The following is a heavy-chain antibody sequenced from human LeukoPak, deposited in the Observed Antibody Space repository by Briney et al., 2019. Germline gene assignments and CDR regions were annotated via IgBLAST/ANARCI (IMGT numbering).Heavy chain of an antibody. CDR2: IYYSGTPT. J-gene: IGHJ5*02. D-gene: IGHD6-6*01. CDR3: ARGDSSSPNWFDP. CDR1: GDSISNYW. V-gene: IGHV4-59*12. Sequence: SETLSLTCTVSGDSISNYWWAWIRQPPGKGLEWIGYIYYSGTPTSYNPSLKSRVTISIDTSRNQFSLKLSSVTAADTAVYYCARGDSSSPNWFDPWGQGTLVTVSS.